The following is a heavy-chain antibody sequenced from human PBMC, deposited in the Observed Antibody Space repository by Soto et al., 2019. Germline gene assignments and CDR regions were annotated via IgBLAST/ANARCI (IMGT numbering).Heavy chain of an antibody. CDR3: ARGIRNYYGVDV. Sequence: EVQLVESGGGLVQPGGSLRLSCAASGFTFSTYWMHWVRQAPGTGLEWVSRIKGDGSSTSYAESVKGRFTISRDNAKNTLYVQMNSLGAEDTAVYWCARGIRNYYGVDVWGQGTTVTVSS. CDR2: IKGDGSST. V-gene: IGHV3-74*01. J-gene: IGHJ6*02. CDR1: GFTFSTYW.